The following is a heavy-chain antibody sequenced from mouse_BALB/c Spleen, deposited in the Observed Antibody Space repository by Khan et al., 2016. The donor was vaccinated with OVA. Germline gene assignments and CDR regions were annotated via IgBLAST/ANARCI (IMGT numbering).Heavy chain of an antibody. CDR2: ILPGTGST. CDR3: ASGYYFDH. J-gene: IGHJ2*01. CDR1: GYTFSSYW. V-gene: IGHV1-9*01. Sequence: QLQPPPSSAELMKPGASVKISCKATGYTFSSYWLEWVKQRPGHGLEWIGEILPGTGSTNYNEKFKGKATFTADTSSNTAYMQLSSLTSEDSAVYYCASGYYFDHWGQGTTLTVSS.